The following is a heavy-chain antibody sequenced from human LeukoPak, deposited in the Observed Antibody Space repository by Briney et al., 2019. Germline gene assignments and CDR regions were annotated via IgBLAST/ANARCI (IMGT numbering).Heavy chain of an antibody. Sequence: GGSLRLSCAASGFTFSSYSMNWVRQAPGKGLEGGSSISSSSSYIYYADSGKGRFTISRDKAKNSLYLQMNSLRAADTAVYYCASTTGTTDYWGQGTLVTVSS. CDR1: GFTFSSYS. D-gene: IGHD1-1*01. V-gene: IGHV3-21*01. CDR3: ASTTGTTDY. CDR2: ISSSSSYI. J-gene: IGHJ4*02.